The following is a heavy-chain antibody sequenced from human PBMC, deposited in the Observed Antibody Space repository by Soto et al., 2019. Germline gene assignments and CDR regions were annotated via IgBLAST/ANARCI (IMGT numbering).Heavy chain of an antibody. CDR1: GGSISSGGYY. CDR2: IYYSGST. V-gene: IGHV4-31*03. J-gene: IGHJ4*02. CDR3: ARDGPRWAVAPGTFDY. Sequence: QVQLQESGPGLVKPSQTLSLTCTVSGGSISSGGYYWSWIRQHPGKGLEWIGYIYYSGSTYYNPSLKSRVTISVDTSKNQFSLKLSSVTAADTAVYYCARDGPRWAVAPGTFDYWGQGTLVTVSS. D-gene: IGHD6-19*01.